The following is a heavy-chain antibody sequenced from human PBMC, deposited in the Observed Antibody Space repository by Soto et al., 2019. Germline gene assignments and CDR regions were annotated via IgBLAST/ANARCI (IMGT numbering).Heavy chain of an antibody. V-gene: IGHV4-59*08. CDR2: ISYRGNP. CDR1: GGSISGYY. Sequence: PSETLSLTCSVSGGSISGYYWSWIRQPPGKGLECIGYISYRGNPNYNPSLKSRVTMSIDTSNNQFSLRLRSVTAADTAVYYCARHWDYDSLGDYFDYWGQGTLVTVS. D-gene: IGHD5-12*01. CDR3: ARHWDYDSLGDYFDY. J-gene: IGHJ4*02.